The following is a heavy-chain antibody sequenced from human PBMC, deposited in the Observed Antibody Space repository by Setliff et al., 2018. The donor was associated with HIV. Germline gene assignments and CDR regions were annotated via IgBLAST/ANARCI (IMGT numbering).Heavy chain of an antibody. CDR3: ARDREYYDSSGYYAVTAFDI. V-gene: IGHV3-7*01. CDR2: IKQDGSEK. CDR1: GFTFRNYW. J-gene: IGHJ3*02. Sequence: PGGSLRLSCAASGFTFRNYWMSWVRQAPGKGLEWVANIKQDGSEKYYVDSVKGRFTVSRDNARNSLFLQMHSLRAEDTAVYYCARDREYYDSSGYYAVTAFDIWGQGTMVTVXS. D-gene: IGHD3-22*01.